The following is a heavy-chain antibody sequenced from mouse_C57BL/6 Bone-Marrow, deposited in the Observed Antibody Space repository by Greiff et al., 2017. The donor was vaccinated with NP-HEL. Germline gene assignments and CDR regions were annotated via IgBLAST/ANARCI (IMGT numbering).Heavy chain of an antibody. CDR2: IYPGNSDT. J-gene: IGHJ2*01. CDR1: GYTFTSYL. V-gene: IGHV1-5*01. D-gene: IGHD2-1*01. Sequence: VQLQQSGTVLARPGASVKMSCKTSGYTFTSYLMHWVKQRPGQGLEWIGAIYPGNSDTSYNQKFKGKAKLTAVTSASTAYMELSSLTNEDSAVYYCTRTEDYYQNFDYWGQGTTLTVSS. CDR3: TRTEDYYQNFDY.